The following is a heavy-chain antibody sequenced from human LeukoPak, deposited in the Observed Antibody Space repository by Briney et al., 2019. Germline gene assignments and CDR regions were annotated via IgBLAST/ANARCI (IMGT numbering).Heavy chain of an antibody. CDR3: ARVNRRTGSGWAGGDY. Sequence: GASVKVSCKASGYTFTGYYMHWVRQAPGQGLEWMGWINPNSGGTNYAQKFQGRVTMTRDTSISTAYMELSRLRSDDTAVYYCARVNRRTGSGWAGGDYWGQGTLVTVSS. J-gene: IGHJ4*02. V-gene: IGHV1-2*02. D-gene: IGHD6-19*01. CDR1: GYTFTGYY. CDR2: INPNSGGT.